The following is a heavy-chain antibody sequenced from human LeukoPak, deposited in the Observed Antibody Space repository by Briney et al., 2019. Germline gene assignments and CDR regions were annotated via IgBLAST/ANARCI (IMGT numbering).Heavy chain of an antibody. CDR1: GFTFSDYY. Sequence: GGSLRLSCAASGFTFSDYYMSWIRQVPGKGLEWVSYISSSGNTIYYADSVKGRFTISRDNAKNSLYLQMNSLRAEDTAVYYCAREAYGDYVNHWGQGTLVTVSS. CDR2: ISSSGNTI. J-gene: IGHJ4*02. CDR3: AREAYGDYVNH. D-gene: IGHD4-17*01. V-gene: IGHV3-11*04.